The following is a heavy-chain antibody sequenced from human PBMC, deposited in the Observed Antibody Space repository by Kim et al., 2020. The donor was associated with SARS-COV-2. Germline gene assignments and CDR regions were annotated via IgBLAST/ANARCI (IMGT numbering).Heavy chain of an antibody. CDR2: ISGSGGST. D-gene: IGHD4-4*01. Sequence: GGSLRLSCAASGFTFSSYAMSWVRQAPGKGLEWVSAISGSGGSTYYADSVKGRFTISRDNSKNTLYLQMNSLRAEDTAVYYCAKDKYDGGTVTWYYYYYYGMDVWGQGTTVTVSS. V-gene: IGHV3-23*01. CDR1: GFTFSSYA. J-gene: IGHJ6*02. CDR3: AKDKYDGGTVTWYYYYYYGMDV.